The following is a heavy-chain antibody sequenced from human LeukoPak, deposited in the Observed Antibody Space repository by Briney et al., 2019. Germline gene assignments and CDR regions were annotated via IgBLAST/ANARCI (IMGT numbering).Heavy chain of an antibody. CDR3: ARVRVNSCDY. Sequence: ASVTISCKTSGYAVSDYYMHWVRQAPGQGLEWMGWIRGDTGDTDSPLKFRGRVTLTRDTSTDTAYLELSRLRYDDTAIYFCARVRVNSCDYWGQGTLVTVSS. CDR1: GYAVSDYY. D-gene: IGHD2-15*01. V-gene: IGHV1-2*02. J-gene: IGHJ4*02. CDR2: IRGDTGDT.